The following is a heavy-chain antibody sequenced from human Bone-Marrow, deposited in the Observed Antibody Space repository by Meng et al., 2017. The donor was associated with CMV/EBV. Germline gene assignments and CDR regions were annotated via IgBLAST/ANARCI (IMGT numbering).Heavy chain of an antibody. V-gene: IGHV3-30*04. CDR1: GFTFSSYA. J-gene: IGHJ5*02. Sequence: GGSLRLSCAASGFTFSSYAMHWVRQAPGKGLEWVAVISYDGSNKYYADSVKGRFTISRDNSKNTLYLQMNSLRAEDTAVYYCAKDPSTGWGDWFDPWGQGIPVTVSS. CDR2: ISYDGSNK. D-gene: IGHD3-16*01. CDR3: AKDPSTGWGDWFDP.